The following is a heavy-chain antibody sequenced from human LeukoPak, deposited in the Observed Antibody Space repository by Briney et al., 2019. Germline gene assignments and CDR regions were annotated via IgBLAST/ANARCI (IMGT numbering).Heavy chain of an antibody. CDR1: GGSISSGGYY. Sequence: SETLSLTCTVSGGSISSGGYYWSWIRQHPGKGLEWVGYIYYSGSTYYNPSLKSRVTISVDTSKNQFSLKLSSVTAADTAVYYCARAPVLRYFDWSTSAWYFDLWGRGTLVTVSS. CDR3: ARAPVLRYFDWSTSAWYFDL. J-gene: IGHJ2*01. CDR2: IYYSGST. V-gene: IGHV4-31*03. D-gene: IGHD3-9*01.